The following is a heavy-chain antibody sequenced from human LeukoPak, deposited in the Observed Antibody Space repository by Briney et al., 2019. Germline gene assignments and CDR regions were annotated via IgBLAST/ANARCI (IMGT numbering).Heavy chain of an antibody. CDR2: IYTSGST. D-gene: IGHD3-22*01. CDR1: GGSISSGSYY. Sequence: SETLSLTCTVSGGSISSGSYYWSWIRQPAGKGLEWIGRIYTSGSTNYNPSLKSRVTISVDTSKNQFSLKLSSVTAADTAVYYCARGLAYDSSGYHIDCWGQGTLVTVSS. J-gene: IGHJ4*02. V-gene: IGHV4-61*02. CDR3: ARGLAYDSSGYHIDC.